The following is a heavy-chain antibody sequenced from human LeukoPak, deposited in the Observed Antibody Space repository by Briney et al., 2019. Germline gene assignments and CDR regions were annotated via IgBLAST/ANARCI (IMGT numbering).Heavy chain of an antibody. CDR2: IYSGGST. V-gene: IGHV3-53*01. J-gene: IGHJ4*02. CDR3: AKEGLEGSGYFGY. CDR1: GFTVSSNY. Sequence: GGSLRLSCAASGFTVSSNYMSWVRQAPGKGLEWVSVIYSGGSTYYADSVKGRFTISRDNSKNTLYLQMNSLRAEDTAVYYCAKEGLEGSGYFGYWGQGTLVTVSS. D-gene: IGHD3-22*01.